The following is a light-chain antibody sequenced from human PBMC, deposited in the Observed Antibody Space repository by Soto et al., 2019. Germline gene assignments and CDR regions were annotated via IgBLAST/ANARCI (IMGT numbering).Light chain of an antibody. CDR1: SSDVGGYNF. V-gene: IGLV2-8*01. CDR3: SSYTSTNTPYV. CDR2: EVS. Sequence: QSVLTQPPSASGSPGQSVTISCTGTSSDVGGYNFVSWYQQHPGKAPKLMIYEVSKRPSGVPDRFSGSKSGNTASLTVSGLQADDEAYYYCSSYTSTNTPYVFGTGTKV. J-gene: IGLJ1*01.